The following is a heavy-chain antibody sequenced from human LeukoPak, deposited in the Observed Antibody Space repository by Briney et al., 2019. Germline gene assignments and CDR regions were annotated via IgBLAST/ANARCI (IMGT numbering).Heavy chain of an antibody. CDR1: VDTFSIYA. J-gene: IGHJ5*02. CDR2: IIPIFGKA. D-gene: IGHD1-1*01. CDR3: ARESLEGWFDP. V-gene: IGHV1-69*13. Sequence: SVRVSSTASVDTFSIYAISCVRHAPGQGREWMGGIIPIFGKANYAQKFQGRVTITADESTSTVYMELSSLRSEDTAVYYCARESLEGWFDPWGQGTLVTVSS.